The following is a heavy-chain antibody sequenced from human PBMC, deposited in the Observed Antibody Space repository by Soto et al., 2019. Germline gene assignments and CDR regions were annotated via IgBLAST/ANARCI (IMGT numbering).Heavy chain of an antibody. CDR3: AAGGGLPRYY. J-gene: IGHJ4*02. D-gene: IGHD5-12*01. Sequence: PSETLSLTCAVSGGSISSGGYSWSWIRQPPGKGLEWIGYIYYSGSTNYNPSLKSRVTISVDTSKNQFSLKLSSVTAADTAVYYCAAGGGLPRYYWGQGTLVTVSS. CDR2: IYYSGST. CDR1: GGSISSGGYS. V-gene: IGHV4-61*08.